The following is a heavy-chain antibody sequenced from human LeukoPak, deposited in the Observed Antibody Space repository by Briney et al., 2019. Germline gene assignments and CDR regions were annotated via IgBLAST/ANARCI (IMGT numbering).Heavy chain of an antibody. CDR1: GFTFGNYG. V-gene: IGHV3-20*04. CDR2: INWNGGST. Sequence: GGSLRLSCAASGFTFGNYGMSWVRQAPGKGLEWVSGINWNGGSTGYADSVEGRFTISRDNAKNSLYLQMNSLRAEDTAVYYCARDRTYYYDSSGYYYVGQLGYPWGQGTMVTVSS. D-gene: IGHD3-22*01. CDR3: ARDRTYYYDSSGYYYVGQLGYP. J-gene: IGHJ3*01.